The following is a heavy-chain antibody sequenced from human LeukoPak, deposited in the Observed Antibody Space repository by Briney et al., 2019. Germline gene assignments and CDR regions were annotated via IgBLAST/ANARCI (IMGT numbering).Heavy chain of an antibody. Sequence: GGSLRLSCAASGFTFSSYWMSWVRQAPGKGLEWVANIKQDGSEKYYVDSVKGRFTISRDNAKNSLYLQMNSLRAEDTAVYYCAREVTRCSGGSCYSAYYFDYWGQGTLVTVSS. CDR1: GFTFSSYW. J-gene: IGHJ4*02. V-gene: IGHV3-7*01. CDR3: AREVTRCSGGSCYSAYYFDY. D-gene: IGHD2-15*01. CDR2: IKQDGSEK.